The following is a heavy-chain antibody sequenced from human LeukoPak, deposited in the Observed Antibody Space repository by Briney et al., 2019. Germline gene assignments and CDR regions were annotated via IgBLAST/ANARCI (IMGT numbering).Heavy chain of an antibody. CDR3: AKGVGYCSGGSCQQFDY. Sequence: PGGSLRLSCAASGFTFSSYGMNWVRQAPGKGLEWVAFIRYDGSKKYSADSVKGRFTISRDNSKNTLYLQMNSLRAEDTAVYYCAKGVGYCSGGSCQQFDYWGQGTLVTVSS. J-gene: IGHJ4*02. CDR2: IRYDGSKK. CDR1: GFTFSSYG. D-gene: IGHD2-15*01. V-gene: IGHV3-30*02.